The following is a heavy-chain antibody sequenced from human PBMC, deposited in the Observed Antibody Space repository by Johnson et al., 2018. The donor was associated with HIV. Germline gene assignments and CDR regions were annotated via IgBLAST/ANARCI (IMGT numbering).Heavy chain of an antibody. V-gene: IGHV3-30*02. CDR3: ARAYNDAFDI. CDR2: IRYDGSNK. D-gene: IGHD5-24*01. Sequence: QVQLVESGGGLVQRGGSLRLSCAGSGFTFSSYGMHWVRQAPGKGLEWVAFIRYDGSNKYYAESVKGRFTISRDNSKNTLYLQMNSLRAEDTAVFYCARAYNDAFDIWGQGTMVTVSS. CDR1: GFTFSSYG. J-gene: IGHJ3*02.